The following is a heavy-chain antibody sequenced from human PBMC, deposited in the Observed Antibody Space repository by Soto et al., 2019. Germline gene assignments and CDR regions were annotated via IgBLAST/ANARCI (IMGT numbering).Heavy chain of an antibody. Sequence: PGGSLRLSCAASGFTFSSYWMHWVRQAPGKGLVWVSRINSDGSSTSYADSVKGRFTISRDNAKNTLYLQMNSLRAEDTAVYYCARDRRRRHIVVVTAAFDIWGQGTMVTVSS. CDR2: INSDGSST. J-gene: IGHJ3*02. CDR1: GFTFSSYW. D-gene: IGHD2-21*02. V-gene: IGHV3-74*01. CDR3: ARDRRRRHIVVVTAAFDI.